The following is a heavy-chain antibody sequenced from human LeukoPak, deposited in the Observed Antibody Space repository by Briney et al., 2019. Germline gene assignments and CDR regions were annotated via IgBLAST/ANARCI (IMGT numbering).Heavy chain of an antibody. J-gene: IGHJ4*01. CDR3: ARSAMVTGELYYFDY. CDR2: IYPGDSDT. D-gene: IGHD5-18*01. CDR1: GYSFTSYW. Sequence: GESLKISCKSSGYSFTSYWIGWVRQMPGKGLEWMGIIYPGDSDTRYSPSFQGQVTISADKSISTAYLQWSSLKASDTAMYYCARSAMVTGELYYFDYWGQGTLVTVSS. V-gene: IGHV5-51*01.